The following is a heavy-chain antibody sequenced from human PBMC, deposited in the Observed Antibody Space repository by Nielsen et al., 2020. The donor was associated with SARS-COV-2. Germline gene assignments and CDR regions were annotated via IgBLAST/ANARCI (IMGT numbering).Heavy chain of an antibody. CDR3: ARDVGSSGYYSRHYYYGMDV. Sequence: GGSLRLSCAASGFTVSSNYMSWVRQAPGKGLEWVSVIYSGGSTYYADSVKGRFTISRDNSKSTLYLQMNSLRAEDTAVYYCARDVGSSGYYSRHYYYGMDVWGQGTTVTVSS. CDR1: GFTVSSNY. V-gene: IGHV3-53*01. D-gene: IGHD3-22*01. CDR2: IYSGGST. J-gene: IGHJ6*02.